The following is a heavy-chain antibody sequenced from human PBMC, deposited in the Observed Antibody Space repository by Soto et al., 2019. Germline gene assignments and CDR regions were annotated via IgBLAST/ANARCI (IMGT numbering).Heavy chain of an antibody. J-gene: IGHJ6*02. D-gene: IGHD3-10*01. CDR1: GYTFTGYY. Sequence: QVQLVQSGAEVKKPGASVKVSCKASGYTFTGYYMHWVRQAPGQGLEWMGWINPNSGGTNYAQKFQGRVTMTRDTYISTAYMELSRLRSDDTAVYYCARDGAYYYYYYGMDVWGQGTTVTVSS. V-gene: IGHV1-2*02. CDR3: ARDGAYYYYYYGMDV. CDR2: INPNSGGT.